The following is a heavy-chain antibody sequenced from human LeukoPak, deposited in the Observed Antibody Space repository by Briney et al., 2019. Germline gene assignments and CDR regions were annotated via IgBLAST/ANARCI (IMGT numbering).Heavy chain of an antibody. V-gene: IGHV3-30*02. Sequence: PGGSLRLSCAASGFTFSSYGMHWVRQAQGKGLEWVAFIRYDGGNKYYKDYVKRRLTISRDNSKNTLYLQMNSLRAEDTAVYYCAKGRGWEASYYYYYMDVWGKGTTVTISS. CDR1: GFTFSSYG. CDR3: AKGRGWEASYYYYYMDV. J-gene: IGHJ6*03. CDR2: IRYDGGNK. D-gene: IGHD1-26*01.